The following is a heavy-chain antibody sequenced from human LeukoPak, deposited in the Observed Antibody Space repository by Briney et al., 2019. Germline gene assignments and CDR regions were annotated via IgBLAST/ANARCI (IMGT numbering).Heavy chain of an antibody. CDR1: GGSISSYY. V-gene: IGHV4-59*01. J-gene: IGHJ4*02. CDR3: ASLAGGGSYLDFDY. D-gene: IGHD1-26*01. Sequence: SSETLSLTCTVSGGSISSYYWSWIRQPPGKGLEWIGYIYYSGSTNYNPSLKSRVTISVDKSKNQFSLKLSSVTAADTAVYYCASLAGGGSYLDFDYWGQGTLVTVSS. CDR2: IYYSGST.